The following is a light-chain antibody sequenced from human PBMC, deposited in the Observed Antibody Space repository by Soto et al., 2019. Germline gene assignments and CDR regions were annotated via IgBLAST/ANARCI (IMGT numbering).Light chain of an antibody. CDR1: SSDVGGYNY. V-gene: IGLV2-14*01. Sequence: QSALTQPASVSGSPGQSITISCTGTSSDVGGYNYVSWYQQHPGKAPKLMIYDVSNRPSGVSNRLSGSKSGNTASLTISGLQAEDEADYYCSSYTSSSTPCVFGTGTKVTVL. J-gene: IGLJ1*01. CDR3: SSYTSSSTPCV. CDR2: DVS.